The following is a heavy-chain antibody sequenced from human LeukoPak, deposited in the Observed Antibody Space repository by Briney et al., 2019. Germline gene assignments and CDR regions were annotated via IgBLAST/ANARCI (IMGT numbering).Heavy chain of an antibody. V-gene: IGHV4-34*01. CDR1: GGSFSGYY. CDR3: ARGGYCSSTSCYTRPYDY. D-gene: IGHD2-2*02. Sequence: SETLSLTCAVYGGSFSGYYWSWIRQPPGKGLEWIGEINHSGSTNCNPSLKSRVTISVDTSKNQFSLKLSSVTAADTAVYYCARGGYCSSTSCYTRPYDYWGQGTLVTVSS. J-gene: IGHJ4*02. CDR2: INHSGST.